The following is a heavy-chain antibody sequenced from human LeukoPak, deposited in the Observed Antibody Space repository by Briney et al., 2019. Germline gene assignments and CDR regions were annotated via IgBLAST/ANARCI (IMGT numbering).Heavy chain of an antibody. CDR2: INPNSGGT. CDR3: ARDRYYYGSGSYYELDY. V-gene: IGHV1-2*02. Sequence: GASVKVSCKASGYTFTGYYMHWVRQAPGQGLEWMGWINPNSGGTNYAQKFQGRVTITRDTSISTAYMELSRLRSDDTAVYYCARDRYYYGSGSYYELDYWGEGTLVTVSS. CDR1: GYTFTGYY. D-gene: IGHD3-10*01. J-gene: IGHJ4*02.